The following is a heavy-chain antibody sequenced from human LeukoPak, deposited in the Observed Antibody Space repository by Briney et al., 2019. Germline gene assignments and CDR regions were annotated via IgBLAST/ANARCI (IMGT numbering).Heavy chain of an antibody. CDR1: GYSISSGYY. V-gene: IGHV4-38-2*02. D-gene: IGHD6-19*01. CDR3: ASSRRIAVANNWFDP. J-gene: IGHJ5*02. CDR2: IYHSGST. Sequence: SETLSLTCTVSGYSISSGYYWGWIRQPPGKGLEWIGSIYHSGSTYYNPSLKSRVTISVDTSKNQFSLKLSSVTAADTAVYYCASSRRIAVANNWFDPWGQGTLVTVSS.